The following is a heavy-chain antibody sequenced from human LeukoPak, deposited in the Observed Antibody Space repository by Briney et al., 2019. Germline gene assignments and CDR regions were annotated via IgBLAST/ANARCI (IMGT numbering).Heavy chain of an antibody. V-gene: IGHV4-38-2*02. CDR1: GYSISSGYY. J-gene: IGHJ3*02. CDR2: IYYSGST. CDR3: ARRDYDILTGYSSDAFDI. D-gene: IGHD3-9*01. Sequence: SETLSLTCTVSGYSISSGYYWGWIRQPPGKGLEWIGSIYYSGSTYYNPSLKSRVTISVDTSKNQFSLKLSSVTAADTAVYYCARRDYDILTGYSSDAFDIWGQGTMVTVSS.